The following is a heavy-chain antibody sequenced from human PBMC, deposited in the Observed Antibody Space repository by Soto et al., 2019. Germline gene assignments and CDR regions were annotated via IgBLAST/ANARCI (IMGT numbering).Heavy chain of an antibody. J-gene: IGHJ4*02. CDR1: GFAFSSYS. D-gene: IGHD4-17*01. Sequence: GGSLRLTCAASGFAFSSYSMNWVRQAPGKGLEWVSSISASSSYIYYADSLKGRFTISRDNAKNSLYLQMNSLRAEDTALYYCAKEGDLRCLDYWGQGTLVTVSS. CDR2: ISASSSYI. CDR3: AKEGDLRCLDY. V-gene: IGHV3-21*04.